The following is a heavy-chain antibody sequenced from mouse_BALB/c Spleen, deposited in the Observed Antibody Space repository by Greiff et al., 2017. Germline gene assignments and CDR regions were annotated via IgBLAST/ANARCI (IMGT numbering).Heavy chain of an antibody. V-gene: IGHV1-14*01. J-gene: IGHJ4*01. Sequence: VQLQQSGPELVKPGASVKMSCKASGYTFTSYVMHWVKQKPGQGLEWIGYINPYNDGTKYNEKFKGKATLTSDKSSSTAYMELSSLTSEDSAVYYCARSPYYYGSSYAMDYWGQGTSVTGSS. CDR3: ARSPYYYGSSYAMDY. D-gene: IGHD1-1*01. CDR2: INPYNDGT. CDR1: GYTFTSYV.